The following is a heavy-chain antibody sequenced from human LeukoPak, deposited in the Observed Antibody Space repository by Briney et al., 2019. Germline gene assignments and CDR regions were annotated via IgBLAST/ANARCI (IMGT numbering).Heavy chain of an antibody. D-gene: IGHD4-23*01. CDR1: GFTFSNAW. CDR3: TTETHYGGNSAYFDY. CDR2: IKSKTDGGTT. Sequence: GGSLRLSCAASGFTFSNAWMSWVRQAPGKGLEWVGRIKSKTDGGTTDYTAPVKGRFTISRDDSKNTLYLQMNSLKTEDTAVYYCTTETHYGGNSAYFDYWGQGTLVTVSS. V-gene: IGHV3-15*01. J-gene: IGHJ4*02.